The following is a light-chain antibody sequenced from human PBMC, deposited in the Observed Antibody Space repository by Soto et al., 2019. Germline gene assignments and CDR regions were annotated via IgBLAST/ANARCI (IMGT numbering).Light chain of an antibody. CDR1: QSVSSY. J-gene: IGKJ5*01. Sequence: EVVLTQSPATLSLSPGERAALSCRASQSVSSYLAWYQQKPGQAPRLLIYDASNRATGIAARFSGSGSGTDFTLTISSLAPEDFAVYYCQHRSSWPITFGQGTRLEIK. CDR2: DAS. V-gene: IGKV3-11*01. CDR3: QHRSSWPIT.